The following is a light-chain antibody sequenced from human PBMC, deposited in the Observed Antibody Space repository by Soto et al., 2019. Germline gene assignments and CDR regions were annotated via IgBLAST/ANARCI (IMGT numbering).Light chain of an antibody. CDR3: QQYNSYSRT. J-gene: IGKJ1*01. Sequence: DIQMTQSPSTLSASVGDRVTITCRASQSISSWLAWYQQKPGKAPKLLIYDASSLESGVPARFSGRGSGTEFTLTISSLQPDEFATYYCQQYNSYSRTFGQGTQVELK. CDR2: DAS. V-gene: IGKV1-5*01. CDR1: QSISSW.